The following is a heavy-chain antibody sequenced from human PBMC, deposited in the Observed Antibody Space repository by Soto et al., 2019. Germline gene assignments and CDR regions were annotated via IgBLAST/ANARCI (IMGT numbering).Heavy chain of an antibody. Sequence: XSAKVSCKASAYTFTYYYVNWVRQAPGQGLEWMGWINPNSGVTNYAQKFQGWVTLTRDTSVSTAYMELNRLKSDDTAVFFCARGVSGWSPFDVWGQGTLVTVSS. CDR1: AYTFTYYY. J-gene: IGHJ4*02. CDR2: INPNSGVT. D-gene: IGHD6-19*01. V-gene: IGHV1-2*04. CDR3: ARGVSGWSPFDV.